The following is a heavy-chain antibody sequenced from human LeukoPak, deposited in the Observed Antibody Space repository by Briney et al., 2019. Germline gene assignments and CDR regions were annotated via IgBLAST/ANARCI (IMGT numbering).Heavy chain of an antibody. J-gene: IGHJ4*02. V-gene: IGHV4-61*02. CDR1: GGSISSGSYY. Sequence: SETLSLTCTVSGGSISSGSYYWSWIRQPAGKGLEWIGRIYTSGSTNYNPSLKSRVTISVDTSKNQFSLKLSSVTAADTAVYYCARYHYYDSSGYYGFDYWGQGTLVTVSS. CDR3: ARYHYYDSSGYYGFDY. CDR2: IYTSGST. D-gene: IGHD3-22*01.